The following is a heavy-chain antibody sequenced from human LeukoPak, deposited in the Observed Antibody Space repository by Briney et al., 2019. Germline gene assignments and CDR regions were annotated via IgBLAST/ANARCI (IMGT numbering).Heavy chain of an antibody. CDR3: AKSIIDYYGSGSYYFDY. V-gene: IGHV3-23*01. CDR2: ISGSGGST. CDR1: GFTFSSYA. D-gene: IGHD3-10*01. J-gene: IGHJ4*02. Sequence: PGGSLRLSCAASGFTFSSYAMSWVRQAPGKGLEWVSAISGSGGSTYYADSVKGRFTISRDNSKNTLYLQMNSLRAEDTAVYYCAKSIIDYYGSGSYYFDYWGQGTLVTVSS.